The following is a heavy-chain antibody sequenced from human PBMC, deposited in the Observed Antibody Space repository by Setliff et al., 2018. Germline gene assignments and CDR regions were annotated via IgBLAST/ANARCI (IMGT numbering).Heavy chain of an antibody. J-gene: IGHJ6*03. D-gene: IGHD4-17*01. V-gene: IGHV1-69*10. Sequence: GASVKVSCKASGDPFNAYGVSWVRQAPGQGLDWMGAIIPVLGVTDYAQKFQGRLTITADQSTTTVYMELSSLRFDDTALYYCARGPSPTVTPSRLIYFYHMDVWGTGTTVTVSS. CDR2: IIPVLGVT. CDR3: ARGPSPTVTPSRLIYFYHMDV. CDR1: GDPFNAYG.